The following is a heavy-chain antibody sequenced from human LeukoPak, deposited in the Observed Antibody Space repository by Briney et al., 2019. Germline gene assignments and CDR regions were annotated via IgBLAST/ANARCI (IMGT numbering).Heavy chain of an antibody. CDR2: IYTSGST. Sequence: SETLSLTCTVSGGSISSGSYYWSWIRQPAGKGLEWIGRIYTSGSTNYNPSLKSRVTISVDTSKNQFSLKLSSVTAADTAVYYCARGSPAYWYFDLWGRGTLVTVSS. V-gene: IGHV4-61*02. CDR1: GGSISSGSYY. J-gene: IGHJ2*01. CDR3: ARGSPAYWYFDL. D-gene: IGHD6-25*01.